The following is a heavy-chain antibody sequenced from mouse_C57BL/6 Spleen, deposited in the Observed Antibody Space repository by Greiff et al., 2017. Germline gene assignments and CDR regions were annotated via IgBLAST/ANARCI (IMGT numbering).Heavy chain of an antibody. CDR2: ISDGGSYT. Sequence: EVQVVESGGGLVKPGGSLKLSCAASGFTFSSYAMSWVRQTPEKRLEWVATISDGGSYTYSPDNVKGRFTISRDNAKNNLYLQKSHLKSEDTAMYYCARGGGNYGNYNAMDYWGQGTSVTVSS. CDR3: ARGGGNYGNYNAMDY. CDR1: GFTFSSYA. D-gene: IGHD2-1*01. V-gene: IGHV5-4*01. J-gene: IGHJ4*01.